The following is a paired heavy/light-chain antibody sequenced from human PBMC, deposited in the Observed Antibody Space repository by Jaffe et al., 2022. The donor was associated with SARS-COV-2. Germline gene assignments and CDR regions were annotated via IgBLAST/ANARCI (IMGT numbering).Light chain of an antibody. CDR3: QQFNNYPHSLT. CDR1: QGISSA. CDR2: DAS. Sequence: AIQLTQSPSSLSASVGDRVTITCRASQGISSALAWYQQKPGKAPKLLIYDASSLESGVPSRFSGSGSGTDFTLTISSLQPEDFATYYCQQFNNYPHSLTFGGGTKVEIK. V-gene: IGKV1D-13*01. J-gene: IGKJ4*01.
Heavy chain of an antibody. CDR1: GFTFSSYW. V-gene: IGHV3-7*01. CDR3: ARAFVYPIVGASQEAFDI. J-gene: IGHJ3*02. Sequence: EVQLVESGGGLVQPGGSLRLSCAASGFTFSSYWMSWVRQAPGKGLEWVANIKQDGSEKYYVDSVKGRFTISRDNAKNSLYLQMNSLRAEDTAVYYCARAFVYPIVGASQEAFDIWGQGTMVTVSS. D-gene: IGHD1-26*01. CDR2: IKQDGSEK.